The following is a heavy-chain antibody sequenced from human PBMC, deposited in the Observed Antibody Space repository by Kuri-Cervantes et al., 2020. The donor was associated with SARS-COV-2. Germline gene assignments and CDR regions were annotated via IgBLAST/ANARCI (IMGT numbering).Heavy chain of an antibody. V-gene: IGHV3-23*01. D-gene: IGHD3-10*01. J-gene: IGHJ6*02. CDR1: GLTFSTYA. CDR2: IRCSGGST. Sequence: GESLKISCAASGLTFSTYAMTWVRQAPGKGLEWVSAIRCSGGSTYYADSVKGRFTISRDNSKNTLYLQMNSLRAEDTAVYYCARDRGNYYGMDAWGQGTTVTVSS. CDR3: ARDRGNYYGMDA.